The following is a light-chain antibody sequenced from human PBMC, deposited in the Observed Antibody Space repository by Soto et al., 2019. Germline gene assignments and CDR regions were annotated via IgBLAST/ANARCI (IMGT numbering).Light chain of an antibody. CDR1: RNINNF. V-gene: IGKV3-11*01. CDR2: EAS. CDR3: QQRGDWPPLT. J-gene: IGKJ4*02. Sequence: ETVLTQSPATLSLSPGERATLSCRASRNINNFLAWYQQKPGQAPRLLIYEASKRATGVPARFSGSGSGTDFTLTISSRESEDAAVYYRQQRGDWPPLTFGGVTKVEI.